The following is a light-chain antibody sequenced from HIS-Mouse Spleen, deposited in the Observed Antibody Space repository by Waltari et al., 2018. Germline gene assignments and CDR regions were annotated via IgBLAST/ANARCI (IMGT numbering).Light chain of an antibody. CDR2: ATS. CDR1: KGISSY. Sequence: AIRMTQSPSSFSASTGGRVTITCRASKGISSYLAWYQQKPGKAPKLLIYATSTLQSGVPSRFSGSGSGTDFTLTISCLQSEDFATYYCQQYYSYPWTFGQGTKVEIK. V-gene: IGKV1-8*01. CDR3: QQYYSYPWT. J-gene: IGKJ1*01.